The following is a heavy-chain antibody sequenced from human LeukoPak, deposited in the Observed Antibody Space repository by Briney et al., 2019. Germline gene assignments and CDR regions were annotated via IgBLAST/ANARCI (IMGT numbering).Heavy chain of an antibody. CDR2: INTNTGNP. Sequence: EASVKVSCKASGYTFTSYAMNWVRQAPGQGLEWMGWINTNTGNPTYAQGFTGRFVFPLDTSVSTAYLQISSLKAEDTAVYYYARSGPLYYYGSAPYDYWGQGTLVTVSS. J-gene: IGHJ4*02. V-gene: IGHV7-4-1*02. CDR3: ARSGPLYYYGSAPYDY. D-gene: IGHD3-10*01. CDR1: GYTFTSYA.